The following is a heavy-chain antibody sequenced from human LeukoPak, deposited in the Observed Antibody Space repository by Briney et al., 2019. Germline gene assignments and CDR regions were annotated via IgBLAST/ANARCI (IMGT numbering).Heavy chain of an antibody. D-gene: IGHD3-16*01. CDR1: GFTFSSYW. Sequence: PGGSLRLSCTASGFTFSSYWMHWIRQPPGKGLVWVSRINSDGGSTSYADYVKGRFTSSRDNAKNTLYLQMNSLRAEDTAVYYCARRIRGMAPYYIDYGGQGTLVTVSS. V-gene: IGHV3-74*01. CDR2: INSDGGST. CDR3: ARRIRGMAPYYIDY. J-gene: IGHJ4*02.